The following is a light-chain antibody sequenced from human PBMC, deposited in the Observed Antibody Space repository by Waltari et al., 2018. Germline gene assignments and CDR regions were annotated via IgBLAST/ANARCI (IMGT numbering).Light chain of an antibody. Sequence: IQMTQYPSSLSAPDGDRVSITFRASQSNNKYLKWYQQRPGEAPNLLNYAAFNLQSGVPSRFRGSGSGTDFTLTISGLQPEDSATYYCHQSYRFPPTFGPGTKLDIK. CDR3: HQSYRFPPT. V-gene: IGKV1-39*01. CDR1: QSNNKY. CDR2: AAF. J-gene: IGKJ3*01.